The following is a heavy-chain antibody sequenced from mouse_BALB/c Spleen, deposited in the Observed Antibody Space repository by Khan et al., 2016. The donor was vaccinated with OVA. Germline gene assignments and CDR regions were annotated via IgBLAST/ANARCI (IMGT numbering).Heavy chain of an antibody. V-gene: IGHV3-2*02. D-gene: IGHD2-12*01. CDR1: GYSITSDYA. CDR3: SRYSYDGYFDY. J-gene: IGHJ2*01. CDR2: ISYSGRT. Sequence: EVQLVESGPGLVKPSQSLSLTCTVTGYSITSDYAWNWIRQFPGNKLEWMGYISYSGRTSYNPSLKSRISITRDTSKNQFFLQLNSVTTEDTATYYCSRYSYDGYFDYWGQGTTLTVSS.